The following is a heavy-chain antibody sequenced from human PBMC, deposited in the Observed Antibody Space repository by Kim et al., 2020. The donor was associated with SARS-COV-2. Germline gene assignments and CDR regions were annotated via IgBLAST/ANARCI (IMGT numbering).Heavy chain of an antibody. CDR3: ARGNRGFGELDL. Sequence: SETLSLTCTVSGGSISSGGYYWSWIRQNPGKGLEWIGYIYYSGSTYYNPSLKSRVTISVDTSKNQFSLKLSSVTAADTAVYYCARGNRGFGELDLWGQGTTVTVSS. V-gene: IGHV4-31*03. D-gene: IGHD3-10*01. J-gene: IGHJ6*02. CDR2: IYYSGST. CDR1: GGSISSGGYY.